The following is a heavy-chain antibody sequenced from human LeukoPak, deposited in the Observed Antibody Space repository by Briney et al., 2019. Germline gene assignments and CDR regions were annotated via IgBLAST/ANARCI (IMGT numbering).Heavy chain of an antibody. J-gene: IGHJ4*02. Sequence: GGSLRLSCAASGFTFSSYWMHWVRQAPGKGLVWVSRIDTDGSFTSYADSVRGRFTISRDNAKNTLYLQMSSLRAEDTAVYYCIRGTVGAPGNDYWGQGTLVTVSS. V-gene: IGHV3-74*01. CDR3: IRGTVGAPGNDY. CDR2: IDTDGSFT. CDR1: GFTFSSYW. D-gene: IGHD1-26*01.